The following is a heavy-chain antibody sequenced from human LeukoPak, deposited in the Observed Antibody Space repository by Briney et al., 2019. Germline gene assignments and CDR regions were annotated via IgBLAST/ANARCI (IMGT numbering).Heavy chain of an antibody. Sequence: PGGSLRLSCAASGFTLYHYGMSWVRQAPGKRLEWVSSIHGGDSSGVTTLYADSVKGRFTISRDNAKNSLFLQMDSLRVEDTAVYYCARRGHSSWNLLEYWGQGILVTTSP. CDR3: ARRGHSSWNLLEY. V-gene: IGHV3-23*01. D-gene: IGHD6-13*01. CDR2: IHGGDSSGVTT. CDR1: GFTLYHYG. J-gene: IGHJ4*02.